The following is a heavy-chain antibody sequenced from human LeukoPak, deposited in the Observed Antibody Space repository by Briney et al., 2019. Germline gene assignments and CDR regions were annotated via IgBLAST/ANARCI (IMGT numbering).Heavy chain of an antibody. Sequence: SETLSLTCTVSGVSISSGDYYWSWIRQPPGKGLEWIGYTYYSGSTYYNPSLKSRVTISVDTSKNQFSLKLSSVTAADTAVYYSARPYYYDSRIDPWGQGTRVTVSS. CDR3: ARPYYYDSRIDP. CDR1: GVSISSGDYY. D-gene: IGHD3-22*01. J-gene: IGHJ5*02. CDR2: TYYSGST. V-gene: IGHV4-30-4*01.